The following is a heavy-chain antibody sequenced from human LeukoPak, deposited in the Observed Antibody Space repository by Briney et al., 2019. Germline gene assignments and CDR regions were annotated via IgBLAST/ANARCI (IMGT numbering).Heavy chain of an antibody. CDR2: ISSSSSNI. V-gene: IGHV3-48*01. CDR1: GFTFSSYS. D-gene: IGHD6-13*01. Sequence: GGSLRLSCAAFGFTFSSYSMNWVRQAPGKGLEGVSYISSSSSNIYYTDSVKGRFIISRDNTKNSMELQMNSRRAEDTAVYYCARGVRGSSWLSFDYWGQGTLVIVSS. J-gene: IGHJ4*02. CDR3: ARGVRGSSWLSFDY.